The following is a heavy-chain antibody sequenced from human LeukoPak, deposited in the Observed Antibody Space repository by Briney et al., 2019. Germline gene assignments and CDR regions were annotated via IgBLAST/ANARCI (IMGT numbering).Heavy chain of an antibody. D-gene: IGHD2-8*02. Sequence: GGSLRLSCAASGFTFDTYDMHWVRQAPVKGPEWLAVIKFDGSKIHYADSVRGRFTISRGNSKNTLYLQINSLRAEDTAIYYCVREKSTGAYRTSDYWGQGTLVTVSS. J-gene: IGHJ4*02. CDR3: VREKSTGAYRTSDY. CDR2: IKFDGSKI. V-gene: IGHV3-30*04. CDR1: GFTFDTYD.